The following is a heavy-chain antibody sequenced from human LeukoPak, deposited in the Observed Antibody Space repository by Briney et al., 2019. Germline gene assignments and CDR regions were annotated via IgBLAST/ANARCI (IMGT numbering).Heavy chain of an antibody. J-gene: IGHJ4*02. Sequence: SETLSLTCTVSGGSISSGTYYWTWIRQHPGKGLEWIGYIYYSGSTYYNPSLKSRLTISVDRSKNQFSLKLSSVTAADTAVYYCASDRGGYNVFDYWGQGTLVTVSS. CDR2: IYYSGST. CDR3: ASDRGGYNVFDY. V-gene: IGHV4-31*03. CDR1: GGSISSGTYY. D-gene: IGHD3-10*01.